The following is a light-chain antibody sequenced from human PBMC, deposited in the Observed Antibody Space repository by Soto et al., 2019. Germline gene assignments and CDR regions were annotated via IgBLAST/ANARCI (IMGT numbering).Light chain of an antibody. Sequence: SYELTQPPSVSVAPGKTARITCGGNNIGSKSVHWYQQKPGQAPVLVIYYDSDRPSGLPERFSGANSGNTATLTIRRVEAGDEADYYCQVWDSSSDVVFGGGTKLTVL. V-gene: IGLV3-21*04. CDR1: NIGSKS. CDR2: YDS. CDR3: QVWDSSSDVV. J-gene: IGLJ2*01.